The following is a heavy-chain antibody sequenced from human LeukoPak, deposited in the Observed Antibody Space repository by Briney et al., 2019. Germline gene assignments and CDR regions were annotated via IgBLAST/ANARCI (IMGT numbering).Heavy chain of an antibody. Sequence: PGGSLRLSCAASGFTFSGSAMSWVRQAPGKGLEWVSGISIGGDYTYYADSVKGRFTISRDNSKNTLSLQMSNLRAEDTAIYYCAKIHSATITADFDHWGQGTLVTVSS. D-gene: IGHD1-14*01. V-gene: IGHV3-23*01. CDR3: AKIHSATITADFDH. CDR2: ISIGGDYT. CDR1: GFTFSGSA. J-gene: IGHJ4*02.